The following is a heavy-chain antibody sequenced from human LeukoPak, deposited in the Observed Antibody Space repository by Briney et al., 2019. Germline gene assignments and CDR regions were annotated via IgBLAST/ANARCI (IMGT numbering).Heavy chain of an antibody. V-gene: IGHV3-11*01. D-gene: IGHD6-13*01. CDR3: AKDIGYSSSLGVFDY. Sequence: GGSLRLSCAASGFTFSDYYVSWIRQAPGKGLEWVSYISSSGSTIYYADSVKGRFTISRDNAKNSLYLQMNSLRAEDTALYYCAKDIGYSSSLGVFDYWGQGTLVTVSS. CDR2: ISSSGSTI. J-gene: IGHJ4*02. CDR1: GFTFSDYY.